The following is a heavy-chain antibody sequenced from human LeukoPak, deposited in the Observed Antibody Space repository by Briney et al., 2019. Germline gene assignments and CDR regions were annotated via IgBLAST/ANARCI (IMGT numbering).Heavy chain of an antibody. Sequence: SETLSLTCAVYGGSFSGYYWSWIRQPPGKGLEWIGEINHSGSTNYNPSLKSRVTISVDTSKNQFSLKLSSVTAADTAVYYCGRGLWFGVVYAEDYWGQGTLVTVSS. D-gene: IGHD3-10*01. CDR3: GRGLWFGVVYAEDY. J-gene: IGHJ4*02. CDR2: INHSGST. CDR1: GGSFSGYY. V-gene: IGHV4-34*01.